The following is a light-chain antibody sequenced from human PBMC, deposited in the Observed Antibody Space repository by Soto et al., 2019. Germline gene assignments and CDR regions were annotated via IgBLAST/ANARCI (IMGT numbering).Light chain of an antibody. J-gene: IGKJ1*01. CDR1: QSVSSN. V-gene: IGKV3-20*01. CDR3: QEYGTSRT. CDR2: GAS. Sequence: EIVMTQSPATLSVSPGERATLSCRASQSVSSNLAWYQQKPGQAPRLLIYGASSRAPGIPDRFSGSGSGTDFTLTISRLEPEDFAVYYCQEYGTSRTFGQGTKVDIK.